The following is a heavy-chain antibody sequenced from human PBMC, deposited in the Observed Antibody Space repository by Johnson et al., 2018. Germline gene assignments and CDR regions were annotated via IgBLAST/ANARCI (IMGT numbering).Heavy chain of an antibody. CDR3: TRGDYYDSSGYYPPPDAFDI. V-gene: IGHV3-49*03. Sequence: VQLVQSGGGLVQXGRSLRLSCTASGFTFGDYAMSWFRQAPGKGLEWVGFIRSKAYGGTTEYAASVKGRFTISRDDSKSIAYLQMNSLKTEETAVYYCTRGDYYDSSGYYPPPDAFDIWGQGTMVTVSS. J-gene: IGHJ3*02. D-gene: IGHD3-22*01. CDR2: IRSKAYGGTT. CDR1: GFTFGDYA.